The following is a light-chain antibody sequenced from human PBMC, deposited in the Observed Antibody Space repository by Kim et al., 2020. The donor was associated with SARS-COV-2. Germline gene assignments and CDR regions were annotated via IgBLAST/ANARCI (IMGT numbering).Light chain of an antibody. J-gene: IGLJ3*02. CDR3: QTWGTGMGV. CDR1: SGHSSYA. CDR2: LNSDGSH. V-gene: IGLV4-69*01. Sequence: QPVLNKKKGGEATRGAPGKLTCTLSSGHSSYAIAWHQQQPEKGPRYLMKLNSDGSHSKGDGIPDRFSGSSSGAERYLTISSLQSEDEADYYCQTWGTGMGVFGGGTQLTVL.